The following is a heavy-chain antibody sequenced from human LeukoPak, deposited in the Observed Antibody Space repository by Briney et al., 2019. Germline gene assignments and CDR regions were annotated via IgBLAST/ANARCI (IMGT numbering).Heavy chain of an antibody. J-gene: IGHJ3*02. CDR1: GGTFSSYA. V-gene: IGHV1-69*13. D-gene: IGHD2-15*01. CDR2: IIPIFGTA. Sequence: GASVNVSCKASGGTFSSYAISWVRQAPGQGLEWMGGIIPIFGTANYAQKFQGRVTITADESTSTAYMELSSLRSEDTAVYYCARKGYCSGGSCYLDAFDIWGQGTMVTVSS. CDR3: ARKGYCSGGSCYLDAFDI.